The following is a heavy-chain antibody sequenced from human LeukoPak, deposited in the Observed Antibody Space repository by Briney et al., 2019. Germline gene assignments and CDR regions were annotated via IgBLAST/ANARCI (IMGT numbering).Heavy chain of an antibody. CDR1: GGSFSGYY. CDR3: ARYSSPDY. J-gene: IGHJ4*02. D-gene: IGHD6-19*01. CDR2: INHSGST. V-gene: IGHV4-34*01. Sequence: PSDTLSLTCAVYGGSFSGYYWSWIRQPPGKGLEWIGEINHSGSTNYNPSLKSRVTISVDTSKNQFSLKLSSVTAADTAVYYCARYSSPDYWGQGTLVTVSS.